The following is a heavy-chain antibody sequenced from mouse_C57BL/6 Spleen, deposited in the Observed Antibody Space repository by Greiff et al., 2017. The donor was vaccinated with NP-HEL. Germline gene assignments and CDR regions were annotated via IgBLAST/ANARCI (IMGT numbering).Heavy chain of an antibody. V-gene: IGHV5-4*03. CDR3: ARIYYYGSNYFDY. CDR2: ISDGGSYT. J-gene: IGHJ2*01. CDR1: GFTFSSYA. D-gene: IGHD1-1*01. Sequence: EVKLMESGGGLVKPGGSLKLSCAASGFTFSSYAMSWVRQTPEKRLEWVATISDGGSYTYYPDNVKGRFTISRDNAKNNLYLQMSHLKSEDTAMYYCARIYYYGSNYFDYWGQGTTLTVSS.